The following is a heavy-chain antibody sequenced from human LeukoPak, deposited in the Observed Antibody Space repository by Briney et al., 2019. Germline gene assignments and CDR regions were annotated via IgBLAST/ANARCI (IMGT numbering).Heavy chain of an antibody. CDR2: IYYSGST. CDR3: GRLVGPAYYYDSRGEGCFAP. D-gene: IGHD3-22*01. V-gene: IGHV4-31*03. CDR1: GGSISSGGYY. Sequence: SETLSLTCTVSGGSISSGGYYWSWIRQHPGKGLEWIGYIYYSGSTYYNPSLKSRVTISVDTSKNQFSLKLSSVTAADTAVYYGGRLVGPAYYYDSRGEGCFAPGGQGTLVPVPS. J-gene: IGHJ5*02.